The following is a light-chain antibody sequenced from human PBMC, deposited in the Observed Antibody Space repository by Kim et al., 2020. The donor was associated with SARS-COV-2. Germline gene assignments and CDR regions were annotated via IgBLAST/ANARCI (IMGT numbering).Light chain of an antibody. CDR3: QSWDSSTVVV. Sequence: VSPGQTASLTCSGDKLGDKYACWYQQKPGQSPVLVLYQDTKRPSGIPERFSGSNSGNTATLTISGTQAVDEADYYCQSWDSSTVVVFGGGTQLTVL. J-gene: IGLJ2*01. V-gene: IGLV3-1*01. CDR2: QDT. CDR1: KLGDKY.